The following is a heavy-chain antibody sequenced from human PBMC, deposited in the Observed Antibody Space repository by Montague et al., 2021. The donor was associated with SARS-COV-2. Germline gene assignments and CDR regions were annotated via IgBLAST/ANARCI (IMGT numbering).Heavy chain of an antibody. CDR3: TSQRILLWFGELLYGNYYGMDV. J-gene: IGHJ6*02. CDR2: IKSKTDGGTT. Sequence: SLRLSCAASGFTFSNAWMSWVRQAPGKGLEWVGRIKSKTDGGTTDYAAPVKGRFAISRDDSKNTLYLQMNSLKTEDTAVYYCTSQRILLWFGELLYGNYYGMDVWGQGTTVTVSS. D-gene: IGHD3-10*01. V-gene: IGHV3-15*01. CDR1: GFTFSNAW.